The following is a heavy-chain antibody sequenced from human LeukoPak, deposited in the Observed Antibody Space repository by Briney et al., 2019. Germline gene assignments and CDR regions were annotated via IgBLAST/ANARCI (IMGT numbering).Heavy chain of an antibody. CDR2: MNPNSGNT. V-gene: IGHV1-8*01. D-gene: IGHD5-18*01. CDR3: ARGRGSYAYFDGMDA. CDR1: GYTFTSYD. Sequence: GASVKVSCKASGYTFTSYDINWVRQATGQGLEWMGWMNPNSGNTGYAQKFQGRVTMTRNTSISTAYMELSSLRSEDTAVYYCARGRGSYAYFDGMDAWGQGTTVTVSS. J-gene: IGHJ6*02.